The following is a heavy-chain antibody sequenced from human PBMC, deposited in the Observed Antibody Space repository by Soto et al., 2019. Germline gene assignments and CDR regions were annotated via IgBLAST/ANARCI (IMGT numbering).Heavy chain of an antibody. CDR3: AKDLLSMVRGVIKEIDY. J-gene: IGHJ4*02. CDR1: GFTFSNYG. V-gene: IGHV3-30*18. Sequence: QVQLVESGGGVVQPGRSLRLSCAASGFTFSNYGMHWVRQAPGKVLEWVALISYDGSNKYYADSVKGRFTISRDNSKNSLTLQMSSLRAEDTAVYYCAKDLLSMVRGVIKEIDYWCQGTLVTVSS. CDR2: ISYDGSNK. D-gene: IGHD3-10*01.